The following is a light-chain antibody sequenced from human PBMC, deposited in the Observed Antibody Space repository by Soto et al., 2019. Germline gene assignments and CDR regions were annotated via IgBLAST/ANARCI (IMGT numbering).Light chain of an antibody. V-gene: IGKV3-15*01. CDR1: QSVSSY. CDR3: QQYNNWPWT. J-gene: IGKJ1*01. Sequence: EIVLTQSPATLSLSPGERDTLSCRASQSVSSYLAWYQQKPGQAPRLLIHGASTRATGFPARFSGSGSGTDFTLTISSLQSEDFAVYYCQQYNNWPWTCGQGTKVDIK. CDR2: GAS.